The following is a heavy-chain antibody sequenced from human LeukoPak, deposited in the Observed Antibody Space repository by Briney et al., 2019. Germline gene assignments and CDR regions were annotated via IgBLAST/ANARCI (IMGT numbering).Heavy chain of an antibody. CDR3: ARDGPLGYCSGGSCYSGY. CDR1: GGTFSSYA. J-gene: IGHJ4*02. D-gene: IGHD2-15*01. Sequence: SVKVSCKASGGTFSSYAISWVRQAPGQGLEWMGRIIPIFGTANYAQRFQGRVTITTDESTSTAYMELSSLRSEDTAVYYCARDGPLGYCSGGSCYSGYWGQGTLVTVSS. CDR2: IIPIFGTA. V-gene: IGHV1-69*05.